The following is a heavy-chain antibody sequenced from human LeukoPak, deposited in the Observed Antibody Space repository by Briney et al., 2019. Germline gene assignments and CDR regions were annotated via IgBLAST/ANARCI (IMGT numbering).Heavy chain of an antibody. CDR2: ISNNGGYT. V-gene: IGHV3-23*01. CDR1: GFTFSSSA. Sequence: GGSLRLSCAASGFTFSSSAMSWVRQAPGKGLEWVSAISNNGGYTYYADSVQGRFTISRDNSKSTLYLQMNSLRAEDTAVYYCTRERDLSLYYFDYWGQGTLVTVSS. CDR3: TRERDLSLYYFDY. J-gene: IGHJ4*02.